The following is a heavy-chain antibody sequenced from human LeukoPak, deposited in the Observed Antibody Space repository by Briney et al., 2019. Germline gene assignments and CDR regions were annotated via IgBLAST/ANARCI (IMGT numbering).Heavy chain of an antibody. V-gene: IGHV3-23*01. Sequence: SGGSLRLSCAASGFTFSSYAMSWVRQAPGKGLEWVSAISGSGGSTYYADSVKGRFTISRDNSKNTLYLQMNSLRAEDTALYYCARGHQQLWFRSFLGYWGQGTLVTVSS. CDR1: GFTFSSYA. J-gene: IGHJ4*02. CDR2: ISGSGGST. CDR3: ARGHQQLWFRSFLGY. D-gene: IGHD5-18*01.